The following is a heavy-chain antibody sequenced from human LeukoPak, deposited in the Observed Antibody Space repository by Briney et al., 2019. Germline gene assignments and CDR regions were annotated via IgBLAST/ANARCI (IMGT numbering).Heavy chain of an antibody. CDR3: ARVSGYDWESFHDY. Sequence: SETLSLTCTVSGGSISIYYWSWIRHPPGKGLECIGYIYYSGSANYNPSLKSRVTISVDTSKNQFSLRLSSVTAADTAVYYCARVSGYDWESFHDYWGQGILVTVSS. J-gene: IGHJ4*02. V-gene: IGHV4-59*01. CDR2: IYYSGSA. CDR1: GGSISIYY. D-gene: IGHD5-12*01.